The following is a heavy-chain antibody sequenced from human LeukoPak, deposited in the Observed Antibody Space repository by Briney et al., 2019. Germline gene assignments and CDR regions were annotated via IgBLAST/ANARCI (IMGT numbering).Heavy chain of an antibody. D-gene: IGHD5-18*01. J-gene: IGHJ4*02. CDR1: GFTFSTYA. V-gene: IGHV3-33*01. CDR2: IWYDGSNK. Sequence: GGSLRLSCAASGFTFSTYATHWVRQAPGKGLEGVAVIWYDGSNKNYVDSVKGRFTISRDNAKNTLYLQMNSLRAEDTAVYYCARVDGAMGSLDYWGQGMLVTVSS. CDR3: ARVDGAMGSLDY.